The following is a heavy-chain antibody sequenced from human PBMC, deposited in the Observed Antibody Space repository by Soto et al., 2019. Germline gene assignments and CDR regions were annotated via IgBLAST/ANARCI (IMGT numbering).Heavy chain of an antibody. J-gene: IGHJ4*02. D-gene: IGHD3-22*01. V-gene: IGHV1-69*08. Sequence: QVQLVQSGSEVKKPGSSVTVSCKASGGTFTSYSFAWVRQAPGAGLEWMGRIIPMVGKTNYAQKFQGRLTISADKSTSTVNMELRSLRSEDTAVYYCARESYSRGHDTSDTFAFPLDFWGQGTPVIVSS. CDR3: ARESYSRGHDTSDTFAFPLDF. CDR1: GGTFTSYS. CDR2: IIPMVGKT.